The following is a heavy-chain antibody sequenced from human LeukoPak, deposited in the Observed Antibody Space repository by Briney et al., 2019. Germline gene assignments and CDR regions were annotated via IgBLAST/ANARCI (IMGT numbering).Heavy chain of an antibody. V-gene: IGHV3-23*01. Sequence: PGGALRLSCAVSGFTFSSYAMNWVRQAPGKGLEWVSGISGSGAGTYYADSVKGRFTISRDNYKNTLYLQMNRLRAEDTAVYYCAKMVREFYTISYYFDYWGQGTLVTVSS. D-gene: IGHD2-8*01. CDR3: AKMVREFYTISYYFDY. CDR1: GFTFSSYA. CDR2: ISGSGAGT. J-gene: IGHJ4*02.